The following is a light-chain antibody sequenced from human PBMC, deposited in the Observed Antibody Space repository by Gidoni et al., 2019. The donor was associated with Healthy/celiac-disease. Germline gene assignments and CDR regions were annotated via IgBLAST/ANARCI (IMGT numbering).Light chain of an antibody. J-gene: IGKJ2*01. CDR3: QQRSNWPPYT. CDR2: DAS. CDR1: QSVSSY. V-gene: IGKV3-11*01. Sequence: ESVLTQSPATLSLSPGARATLTRRASQSVSSYLAWYQQQPGQAPRLLIYDASNRATGIPARFSSSRSGTDFTLTISSIEPQDFAVYYCQQRSNWPPYTFGQGTKLEIK.